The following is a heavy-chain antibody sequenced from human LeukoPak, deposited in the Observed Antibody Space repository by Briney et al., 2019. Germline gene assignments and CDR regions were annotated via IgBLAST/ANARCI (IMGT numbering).Heavy chain of an antibody. CDR2: IKKDGSEK. J-gene: IGHJ4*02. CDR1: GFTFSSYW. D-gene: IGHD5-18*01. CDR3: ARSLWPEDY. V-gene: IGHV3-7*01. Sequence: GGPLRLSCAASGFTFSSYWMSWVRQAPGKGLEWVANIKKDGSEKNYVDSVKGRFTISRDNAKTSLYLQMNSLRAEDTAVYYCARSLWPEDYWGQGTLVTVSS.